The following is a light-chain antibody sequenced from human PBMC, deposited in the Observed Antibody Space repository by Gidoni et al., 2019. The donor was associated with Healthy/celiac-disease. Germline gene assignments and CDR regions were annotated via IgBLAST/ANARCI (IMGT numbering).Light chain of an antibody. J-gene: IGLJ2*01. CDR2: EVS. CDR1: SSDVGGYNY. Sequence: PGQSVTISCTGTSSDVGGYNYVSWYQQHPGKAPKLMIYEVSKRPSGVPDRFAGSKCGNTASLTVSGLQAEDEADYYCSSYAGSNVVFGGGTKLTVL. V-gene: IGLV2-8*01. CDR3: SSYAGSNVV.